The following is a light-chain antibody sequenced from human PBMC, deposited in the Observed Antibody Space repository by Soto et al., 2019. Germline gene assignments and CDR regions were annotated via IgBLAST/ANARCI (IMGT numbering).Light chain of an antibody. V-gene: IGKV3-20*01. CDR3: QQYGSSPYT. J-gene: IGKJ2*01. CDR2: GAS. Sequence: EILLTQSPGTLSLSPGERATLSCSASQSVRNSYLAWYQQKPGQAPRLLIYGASGRATGIPDRFSGSGSGTDFALTISRLEPEDFAVYYCQQYGSSPYTFSQGTKLEI. CDR1: QSVRNSY.